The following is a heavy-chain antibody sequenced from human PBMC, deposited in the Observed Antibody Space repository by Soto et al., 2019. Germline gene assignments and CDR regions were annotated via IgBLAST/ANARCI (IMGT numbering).Heavy chain of an antibody. CDR1: GFTFSNYD. V-gene: IGHV3-48*01. D-gene: IGHD2-15*01. CDR2: ISSSSGTI. CDR3: ARVLTCIEGYCSSGSWHDY. J-gene: IGHJ4*02. Sequence: EVQLVESGGDLVQPGESLRVSCAASGFTFSNYDMNWVRQAPGKGLEWVSYISSSSGTIYYADSVKGRFTTSRDNAKKSLYLQMNRLRAEDTAVYYCARVLTCIEGYCSSGSWHDYWGQGTLVTGSS.